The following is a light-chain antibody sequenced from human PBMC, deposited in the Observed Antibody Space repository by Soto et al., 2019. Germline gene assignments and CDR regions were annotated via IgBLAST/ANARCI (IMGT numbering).Light chain of an antibody. Sequence: QSVLTQPPSASGTPGQRVTISCSGISSNIGSNTVNWYQQLPGTAPKLLIYSNNQRPSGVPDRFSGSKSGTSASLAISGLKSEDEADYYCAAWDDSLNGYVFGTGTKLTVL. CDR1: SSNIGSNT. CDR2: SNN. V-gene: IGLV1-44*01. CDR3: AAWDDSLNGYV. J-gene: IGLJ1*01.